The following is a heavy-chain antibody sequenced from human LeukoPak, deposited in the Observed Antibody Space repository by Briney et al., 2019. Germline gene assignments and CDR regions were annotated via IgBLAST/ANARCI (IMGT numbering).Heavy chain of an antibody. Sequence: ASVKVSCKASGYTFTRYCISGVRQAPGQGLEWMGWISGYKGNTNYAQKLQGRVTMTTDTSTSTAYMELRSLRSDDTAVYYCAREGNYGSGTSDYWGQGTLVTVSS. CDR3: AREGNYGSGTSDY. CDR1: GYTFTRYC. J-gene: IGHJ4*02. D-gene: IGHD3-10*01. V-gene: IGHV1-18*01. CDR2: ISGYKGNT.